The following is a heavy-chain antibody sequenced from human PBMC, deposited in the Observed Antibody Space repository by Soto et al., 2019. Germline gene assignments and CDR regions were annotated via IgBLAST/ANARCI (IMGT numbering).Heavy chain of an antibody. D-gene: IGHD3-22*01. V-gene: IGHV1-69*12. CDR3: ARDHPYYYDSSGYYYVFDI. CDR2: IIPIFGTA. Sequence: QVQLLQSGAEVKKPGSSVKVSCKASGGTFSSYAISWVRQAPGQGLEWMGGIIPIFGTANYAQRFQGRVTITADESTSTAYMELSSLRSEDTAVYSCARDHPYYYDSSGYYYVFDIWGQGTMVTVSS. J-gene: IGHJ3*02. CDR1: GGTFSSYA.